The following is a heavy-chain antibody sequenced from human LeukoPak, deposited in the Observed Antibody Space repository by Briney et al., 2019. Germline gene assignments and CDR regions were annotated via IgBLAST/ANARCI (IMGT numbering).Heavy chain of an antibody. D-gene: IGHD3-3*01. Sequence: PSETLSLTCTVSGGSISSSSYYWGWIRQPPGKGLEWIGSTYYSGSTYYNPSLKSRVTISVDTSKNQFSLKLSSVTAADTAVYYCATTRSNDFWSGYPDYWGQGTLVTVSS. CDR3: ATTRSNDFWSGYPDY. CDR1: GGSISSSSYY. V-gene: IGHV4-39*01. J-gene: IGHJ4*02. CDR2: TYYSGST.